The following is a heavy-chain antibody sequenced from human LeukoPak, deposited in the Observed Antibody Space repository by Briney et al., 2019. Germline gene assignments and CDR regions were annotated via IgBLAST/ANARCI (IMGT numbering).Heavy chain of an antibody. J-gene: IGHJ4*02. CDR3: AVYFDSSGPPGY. Sequence: SETLSLTCTVSGGSISSYYWSWIRQPPGKGLEWIGYIYYSGSTNYNPSLKSRVTISVDTSKNQFSLKLSSVTAADTAVYYCAVYFDSSGPPGYWGQGTLVTVSS. V-gene: IGHV4-59*01. D-gene: IGHD3-22*01. CDR1: GGSISSYY. CDR2: IYYSGST.